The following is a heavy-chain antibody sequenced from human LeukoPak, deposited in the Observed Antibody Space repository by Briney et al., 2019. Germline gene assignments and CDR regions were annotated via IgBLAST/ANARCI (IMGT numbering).Heavy chain of an antibody. V-gene: IGHV3-74*01. CDR3: ARGPMVRTNLFDY. CDR1: GFTFDDYG. J-gene: IGHJ4*02. D-gene: IGHD3-10*01. Sequence: PGRSLRLSCAASGFTFDDYGMSWVRQAPGKGLVWVSRINSDGSITSYADSVKGRFTISRDNAKNTLYLQMNSLRAEDTAVYYCARGPMVRTNLFDYWGQGTLVTVSS. CDR2: INSDGSIT.